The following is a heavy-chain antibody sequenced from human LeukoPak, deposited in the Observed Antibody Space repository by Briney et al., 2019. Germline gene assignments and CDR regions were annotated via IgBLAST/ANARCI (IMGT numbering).Heavy chain of an antibody. V-gene: IGHV1-2*02. Sequence: ASVKVSCKASGYTFTGYYMHWVRQAPGQGLEWMGWINPNSGGTNYAQKFQGRVTMTRDTSISTAYMELSRLRSDDTAVYYCARDSWGVGSGSYSTSWYWFDPWGQGTLVTVSS. D-gene: IGHD3-10*01. CDR3: ARDSWGVGSGSYSTSWYWFDP. CDR1: GYTFTGYY. CDR2: INPNSGGT. J-gene: IGHJ5*02.